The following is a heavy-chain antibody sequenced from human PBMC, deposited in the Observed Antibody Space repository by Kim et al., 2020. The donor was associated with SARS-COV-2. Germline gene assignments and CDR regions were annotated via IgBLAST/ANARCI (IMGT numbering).Heavy chain of an antibody. CDR2: TYYRSKWYN. J-gene: IGHJ4*02. CDR3: AREGGDLVVVVAVFFDY. V-gene: IGHV6-1*01. CDR1: GDSVSSNSAA. Sequence: SQTLSLTCAISGDSVSSNSAAWNWIRQSPSRGLEWLGRTYYRSKWYNDYAVSVKSRITINPDTSKNQFSLQLNSVTPEDTAVYYCAREGGDLVVVVAVFFDYWGQGTLVTVSS. D-gene: IGHD2-15*01.